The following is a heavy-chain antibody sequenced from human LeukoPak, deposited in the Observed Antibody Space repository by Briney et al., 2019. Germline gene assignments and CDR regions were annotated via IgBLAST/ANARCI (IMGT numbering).Heavy chain of an antibody. V-gene: IGHV4-34*01. D-gene: IGHD2-15*01. Sequence: SETLSLTCALSGGSFRGNHRSGVCQPPGKGLEWIGEINHSGSTNYNPSLKSRVTISVDTSKNQFSLTLSSETAADTAVYSCSSIQVVVVAATSNYWGQGTLVTVSS. J-gene: IGHJ4*02. CDR3: SSIQVVVVAATSNY. CDR2: INHSGST. CDR1: GGSFRGNH.